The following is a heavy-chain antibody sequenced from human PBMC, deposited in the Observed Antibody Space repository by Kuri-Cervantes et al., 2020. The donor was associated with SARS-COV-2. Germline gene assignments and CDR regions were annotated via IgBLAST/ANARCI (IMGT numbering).Heavy chain of an antibody. D-gene: IGHD2-2*01. CDR3: AKVPRARIWFSTSCYFDY. J-gene: IGHJ4*02. CDR2: ISGSGGST. CDR1: GFTFSSYA. Sequence: GESLKISCAASGFTFSSYAMSWVCQAPGKRLEWVSAISGSGGSTYYADSVKGRFTISRDNSKNTLYLQMNSLRAEDTAVYYCAKVPRARIWFSTSCYFDYWGQGTLVTVSS. V-gene: IGHV3-23*01.